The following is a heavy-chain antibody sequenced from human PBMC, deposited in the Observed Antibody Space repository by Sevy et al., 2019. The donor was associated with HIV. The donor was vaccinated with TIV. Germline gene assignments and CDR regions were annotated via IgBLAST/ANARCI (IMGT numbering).Heavy chain of an antibody. V-gene: IGHV3-23*01. CDR1: GFAFYDYS. Sequence: GGSVRLSCAASGFAFYDYSMSWIRQAPGKGLEWVATLSFGCGKINYADSVNGRFTISRDNSKNSFYLQMDNLRVEDTALYYCAREGCTRPHDYWGQGTRVTVSS. CDR3: AREGCTRPHDY. CDR2: LSFGCGKI. D-gene: IGHD2-8*01. J-gene: IGHJ4*02.